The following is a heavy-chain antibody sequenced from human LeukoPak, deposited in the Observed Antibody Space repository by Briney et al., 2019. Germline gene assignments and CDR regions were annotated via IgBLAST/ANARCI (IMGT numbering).Heavy chain of an antibody. Sequence: PSETLSLTCTVSGGSISSGNYYWSWIRQPAGKGLEWIGRIYTSGSTNYNPSLKSRVTISVDTSKNQFSLKLSSVTAADTAVYYCAREEGATYHFGHWGQGTLVTVSS. CDR1: GGSISSGNYY. D-gene: IGHD1-26*01. J-gene: IGHJ4*02. CDR2: IYTSGST. V-gene: IGHV4-61*02. CDR3: AREEGATYHFGH.